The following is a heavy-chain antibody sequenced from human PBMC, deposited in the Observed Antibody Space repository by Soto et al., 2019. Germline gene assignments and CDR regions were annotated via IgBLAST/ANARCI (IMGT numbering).Heavy chain of an antibody. V-gene: IGHV4-4*02. Sequence: QVQLQESGPGLVKPSGTLSLTCAVSGGSINSSNWWSWVRQPPGKGLEWIGEIYHSGSTNYNPSLKSRVPISIDXXKNQFSLKLSSVTAADTAVYYCARVWTTVTNWFDPWGQGTLVTVSS. J-gene: IGHJ5*01. CDR1: GGSINSSNW. CDR3: ARVWTTVTNWFDP. D-gene: IGHD4-17*01. CDR2: IYHSGST.